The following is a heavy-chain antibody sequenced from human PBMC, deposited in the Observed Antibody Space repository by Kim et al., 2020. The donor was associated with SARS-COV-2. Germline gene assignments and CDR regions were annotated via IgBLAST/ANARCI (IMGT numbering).Heavy chain of an antibody. CDR3: ARVYRLVPAPYYYGMDV. V-gene: IGHV1-18*04. CDR1: GYTFTSYG. D-gene: IGHD6-19*01. J-gene: IGHJ6*02. CDR2: ISAYNGNT. Sequence: ASVKVSCKASGYTFTSYGISWVRQAPGQGLEWMGWISAYNGNTNYAQKLQGRVTMTTDTSTSTAYMELRSLRSDDTAVYYCARVYRLVPAPYYYGMDVWGQGTTVTVSS.